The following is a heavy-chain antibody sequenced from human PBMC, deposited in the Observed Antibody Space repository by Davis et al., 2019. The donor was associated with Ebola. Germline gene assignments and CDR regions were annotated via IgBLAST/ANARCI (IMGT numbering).Heavy chain of an antibody. D-gene: IGHD6-6*01. Sequence: GGSLRLSCAASGFTFSGSAMHWVRQASGKGLEWVGRIRSKANSYGTAYAASVKGRFTISRDDSKNTAYLQMNSLKTEDTAVYYCTTPGKSSSVDYWGQGTLVTVSS. CDR3: TTPGKSSSVDY. V-gene: IGHV3-73*01. CDR2: IRSKANSYGT. CDR1: GFTFSGSA. J-gene: IGHJ4*02.